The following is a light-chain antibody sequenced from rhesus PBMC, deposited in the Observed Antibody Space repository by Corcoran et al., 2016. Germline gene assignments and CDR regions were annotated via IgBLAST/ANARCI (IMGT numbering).Light chain of an antibody. V-gene: IGKV1-38*01. J-gene: IGKJ4*01. CDR1: QDITLH. CDR3: QQRNAYPLT. CDR2: NVS. Sequence: DIHLTQSPSSLSASIGARVTITCLASQDITLHLAWYQQKPGKAPQVLIDNVSNLQSGVPSRFSGSGSGTDFTLTISSLHPEDFALYYCQQRNAYPLTFGGGTKVEIK.